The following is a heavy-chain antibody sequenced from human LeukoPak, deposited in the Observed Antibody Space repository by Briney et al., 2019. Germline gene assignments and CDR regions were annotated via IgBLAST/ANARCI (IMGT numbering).Heavy chain of an antibody. CDR2: IYTSGST. V-gene: IGHV4-4*07. D-gene: IGHD3-9*01. Sequence: SETLSLTCTVAGGSISSYYWSWIRQPAGKGLEWIGRIYTSGSTNYNPSLKSRVTISVDTSKNQFSLKLSSVTAADTAVYYCARESFDWYPEGFDPWGQGTLVTVSS. CDR3: ARESFDWYPEGFDP. CDR1: GGSISSYY. J-gene: IGHJ5*02.